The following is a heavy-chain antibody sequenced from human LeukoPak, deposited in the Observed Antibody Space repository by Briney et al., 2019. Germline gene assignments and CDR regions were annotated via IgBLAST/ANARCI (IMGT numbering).Heavy chain of an antibody. Sequence: SETLSLTCAVSGYSISSGYYWGWIRQPPGKGLEWIGSIYHSGGTYYNPSLKSRVTISVDTSKNQFSLKLSSVTAADTAVYYCATGISGVGELSHWFDPWGQGTLVTVSS. CDR2: IYHSGGT. D-gene: IGHD3-16*02. J-gene: IGHJ5*02. CDR3: ATGISGVGELSHWFDP. V-gene: IGHV4-38-2*01. CDR1: GYSISSGYY.